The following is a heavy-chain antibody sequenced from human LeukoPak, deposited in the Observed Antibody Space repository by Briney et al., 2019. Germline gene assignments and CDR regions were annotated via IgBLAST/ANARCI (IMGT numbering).Heavy chain of an antibody. CDR1: GFTFNSYA. Sequence: PGGSLRLSCAASGFTFNSYAINWVRQAPGKGLEWASTVSLTGGTTYHADSVKGRFTISRDNSKNTVYLQMNSLRAEDTAVYYCAKGHPTLDDFGDFDFWGQGTLVTVSS. J-gene: IGHJ4*02. D-gene: IGHD3-3*01. CDR3: AKGHPTLDDFGDFDF. CDR2: VSLTGGTT. V-gene: IGHV3-23*01.